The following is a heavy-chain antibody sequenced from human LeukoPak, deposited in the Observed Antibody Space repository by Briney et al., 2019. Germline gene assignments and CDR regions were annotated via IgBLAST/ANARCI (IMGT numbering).Heavy chain of an antibody. Sequence: PSQTLSLTCTVSGGSISSGSYYWSWIRQPAGKGLEWIGRIYTSGSTNYNPSLKSRATISVDTSKNQFSLKLSSVTAADTAVYYCAGGDMTTVQDWFDPWGQGTLVTVSS. D-gene: IGHD4-17*01. CDR2: IYTSGST. V-gene: IGHV4-61*02. CDR1: GGSISSGSYY. J-gene: IGHJ5*02. CDR3: AGGDMTTVQDWFDP.